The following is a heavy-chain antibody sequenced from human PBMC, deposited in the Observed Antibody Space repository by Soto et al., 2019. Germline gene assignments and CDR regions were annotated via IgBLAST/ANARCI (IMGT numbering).Heavy chain of an antibody. CDR2: IYYIGST. D-gene: IGHD3-10*01. Sequence: QVQLQESGPGLVKPSQTLSLTCTVSGGSISSGGYYWSWIRQHPGKGLEWIGYIYYIGSTYYNPSLKSRDSISLDTSKNQFSLKLSSVTAADTAVYYCARDLRFRGFYSMDVWGQGTTVTVSS. J-gene: IGHJ6*02. CDR3: ARDLRFRGFYSMDV. V-gene: IGHV4-31*03. CDR1: GGSISSGGYY.